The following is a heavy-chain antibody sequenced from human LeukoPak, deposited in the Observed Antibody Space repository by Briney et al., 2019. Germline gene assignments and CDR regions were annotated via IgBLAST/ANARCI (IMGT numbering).Heavy chain of an antibody. D-gene: IGHD1-7*01. CDR1: GFTLSSYW. CDR2: IKKDGSEK. J-gene: IGHJ4*02. Sequence: GGSLRLSCAASGFTLSSYWMSWVRQAPGKGLEWVANIKKDGSEKWYVDSVEGRFTISRDHAKNSLYLQMNSLRVADTAVYYCVRSGTSASFHYWGQGTLVTVSS. CDR3: VRSGTSASFHY. V-gene: IGHV3-7*01.